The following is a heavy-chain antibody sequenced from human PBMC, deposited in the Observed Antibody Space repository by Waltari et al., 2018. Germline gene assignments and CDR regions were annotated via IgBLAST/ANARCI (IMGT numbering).Heavy chain of an antibody. Sequence: EVQLVESGGGLVKPGGSLRLSCAASGFTFSSYSMNWVRQAPGKGLEWVSSISSSSSYIYYADSVKGRFTISRDNAKNSLYLQMNSLRAEDTAVYYCARVGRYYYYYYMDVWGKGTTVTVSS. CDR2: ISSSSSYI. CDR3: ARVGRYYYYYYMDV. D-gene: IGHD3-10*01. J-gene: IGHJ6*03. CDR1: GFTFSSYS. V-gene: IGHV3-21*01.